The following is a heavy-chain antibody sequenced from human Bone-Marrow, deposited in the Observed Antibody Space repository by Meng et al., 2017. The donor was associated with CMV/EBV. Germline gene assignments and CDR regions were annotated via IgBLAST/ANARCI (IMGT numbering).Heavy chain of an antibody. Sequence: GESLKISCEPSGFSFSKYAMTWVRQAPGKGLEWVSSVTSDGTTHYAGSVKGRFTISRDISKNTLYLQMNSLRPEDTAVYYCASSGAQFPWGQGTLVTVSS. D-gene: IGHD3-10*01. CDR2: VTSDGTT. J-gene: IGHJ5*02. V-gene: IGHV3-23*01. CDR3: ASSGAQFP. CDR1: GFSFSKYA.